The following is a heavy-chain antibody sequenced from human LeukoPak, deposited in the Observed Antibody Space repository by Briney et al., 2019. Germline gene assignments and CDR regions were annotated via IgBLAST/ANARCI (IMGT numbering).Heavy chain of an antibody. J-gene: IGHJ5*02. CDR3: ARDYGVTVGWFDP. CDR1: GFTFSSYA. V-gene: IGHV3-30-3*01. D-gene: IGHD4-11*01. CDR2: ISSDGSNK. Sequence: GGSLRLSCAASGFTFSSYAMHCVRQAPGKGLEWVAVISSDGSNKYYADSVKGRFTISRDNSKNTLYLQMNNLRADDTAVYYCARDYGVTVGWFDPWGQGTLVIVSS.